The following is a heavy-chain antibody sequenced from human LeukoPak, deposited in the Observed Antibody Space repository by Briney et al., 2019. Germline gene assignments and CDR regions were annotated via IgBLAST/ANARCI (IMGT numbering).Heavy chain of an antibody. CDR3: ARGYDFWSGYYFVY. CDR2: ITASSTAI. CDR1: GFTFNTYT. D-gene: IGHD3-3*01. J-gene: IGHJ4*02. V-gene: IGHV3-21*01. Sequence: PGGSLRLSCAASGFTFNTYTMNWVRQAPGKGLEWVSSITASSTAIYSADSVKGRFTISRDHAKNSLYLQMNSLRAEDTAVYYCARGYDFWSGYYFVYWGQGTLVTVSS.